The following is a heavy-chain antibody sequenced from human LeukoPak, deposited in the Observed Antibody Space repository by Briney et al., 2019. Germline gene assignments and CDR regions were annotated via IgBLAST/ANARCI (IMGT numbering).Heavy chain of an antibody. D-gene: IGHD6-19*01. J-gene: IGHJ5*02. Sequence: ASVKVSCKASGYTFTGYYMHWVRQAPGQGLEWMGWINPNSGGTNYAQKFQGRVTMTRDTSISTAYMELSRLRSDDTAVYYCAQQWLEYNWFDPWGQGTLVTVSS. CDR2: INPNSGGT. CDR3: AQQWLEYNWFDP. V-gene: IGHV1-2*02. CDR1: GYTFTGYY.